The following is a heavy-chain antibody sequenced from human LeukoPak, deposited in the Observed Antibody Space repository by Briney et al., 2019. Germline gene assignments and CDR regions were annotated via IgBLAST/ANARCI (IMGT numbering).Heavy chain of an antibody. CDR3: ARDLGGDY. CDR2: ISYDGSNK. V-gene: IGHV3-30*03. D-gene: IGHD3-10*01. J-gene: IGHJ4*02. CDR1: GFTFSNYD. Sequence: GGSLRLSCAASGFTFSNYDMHWVRQAPGKGLEWVAVISYDGSNKYYADSVKGRFTISRDNAKNSLFLQMNSLRAEDTAVYYCARDLGGDYWGQGTLVTVSS.